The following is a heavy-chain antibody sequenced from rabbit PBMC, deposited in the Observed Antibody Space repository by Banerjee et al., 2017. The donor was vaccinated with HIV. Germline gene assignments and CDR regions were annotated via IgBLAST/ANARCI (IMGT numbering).Heavy chain of an antibody. J-gene: IGHJ6*01. CDR2: IYAGSYGST. CDR1: GFSFSGSYW. V-gene: IGHV1S45*01. D-gene: IGHD6-1*01. Sequence: QEQLEESGGDLVKPEGSLTLTCTASGFSFSGSYWICWVRQAPGKGLEWIACIYAGSYGSTWYASWAKGRFTISKTSSTTVTLQMTSLTAADTATYFCAREHGGYGYVLNLWGPGTLVTVS. CDR3: AREHGGYGYVLNL.